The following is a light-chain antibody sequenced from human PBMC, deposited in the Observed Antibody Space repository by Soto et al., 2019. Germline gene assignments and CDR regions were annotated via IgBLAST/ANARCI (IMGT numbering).Light chain of an antibody. J-gene: IGLJ1*01. CDR3: SAYTTSSTLV. CDR2: EVI. CDR1: SSDVGAYNF. Sequence: QSALTQPASVSGSPGQSITISCTVTSSDVGAYNFVSWYQQHPGKAPKLMIYEVIHRPSGISTRFSGSKSGNTASLTISGVQAEDEADYYCSAYTTSSTLVFGTGTKVTVL. V-gene: IGLV2-14*01.